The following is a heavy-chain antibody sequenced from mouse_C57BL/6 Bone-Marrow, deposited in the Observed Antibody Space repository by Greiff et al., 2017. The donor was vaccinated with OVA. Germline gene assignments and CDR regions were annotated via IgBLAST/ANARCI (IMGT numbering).Heavy chain of an antibody. CDR2: LNPTTGGT. Sequence: EVQLQHSGPELVKPGASVKISCKASGYTFTDYYMNWVKQSHGKSLEWIGDLNPTTGGTSYNQKFTGKATLTVDKSSSTAYMELRSLTSEDSAVYYCASPGDYDDCAYWGQGTLVTVSA. CDR3: ASPGDYDDCAY. D-gene: IGHD2-4*01. J-gene: IGHJ3*01. V-gene: IGHV1-26*01. CDR1: GYTFTDYY.